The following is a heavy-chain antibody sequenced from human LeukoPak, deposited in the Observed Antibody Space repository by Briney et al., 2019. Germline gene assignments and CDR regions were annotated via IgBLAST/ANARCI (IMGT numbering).Heavy chain of an antibody. V-gene: IGHV4-59*01. CDR2: ISYSGYT. J-gene: IGHJ4*02. CDR1: GGSIRSYY. Sequence: SETLSLTCAVSGGSIRSYYWSWIRQAPGKGLEWVGFISYSGYTSYSPSLKSRVAISVDTSKSQFSLRLSSMTAADTAIYYCARGRNDNGGMFFDSWAQGTLVTVSS. CDR3: ARGRNDNGGMFFDS. D-gene: IGHD4-23*01.